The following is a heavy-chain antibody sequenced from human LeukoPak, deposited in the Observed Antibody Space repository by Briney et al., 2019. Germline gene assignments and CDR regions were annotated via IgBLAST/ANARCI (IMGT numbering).Heavy chain of an antibody. V-gene: IGHV4-34*01. CDR3: ARTYYYDSSGYYYYLAGSDWFDP. Sequence: SETLSLTCGVYGGAFSGYYWSWIRQPPGKGLEWIGEINHSGSTKYNPSLKSRVTFSADTTKNQFSLNLTSVTAADTAVYYCARTYYYDSSGYYYYLAGSDWFDPWGQGTLVTVSS. D-gene: IGHD3-22*01. CDR1: GGAFSGYY. J-gene: IGHJ5*02. CDR2: INHSGST.